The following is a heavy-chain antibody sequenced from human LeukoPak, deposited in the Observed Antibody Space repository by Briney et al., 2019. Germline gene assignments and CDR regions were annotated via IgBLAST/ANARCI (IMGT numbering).Heavy chain of an antibody. CDR1: GYTFTSYG. Sequence: ASVKVSCKASGYTFTSYGISWVRQAPGQGLEWMGWISAYNGNTNYAQKLQGRVTMTTDTSTSTAYVELRSLRSDDTAVYYCARDLNYDFWSGPVPASWFDPWGQGTLVTVSS. CDR2: ISAYNGNT. J-gene: IGHJ5*02. CDR3: ARDLNYDFWSGPVPASWFDP. D-gene: IGHD3-3*01. V-gene: IGHV1-18*01.